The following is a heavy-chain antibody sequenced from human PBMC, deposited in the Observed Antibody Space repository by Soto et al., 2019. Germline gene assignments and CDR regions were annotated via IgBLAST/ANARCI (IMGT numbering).Heavy chain of an antibody. Sequence: QITLKESGPTLVKPTQTLTLTCTFSGFSLSSTRMAVGWIRQPPGKALEWLALIYWDDDKRYSPFLKSRLTLXXXPXQNQVDRTMSNMDPVDTARYYCAHIVVAGLGYYFDYWGQGTLVTVSS. CDR3: AHIVVAGLGYYFDY. J-gene: IGHJ4*02. CDR1: GFSLSSTRMA. CDR2: IYWDDDK. V-gene: IGHV2-5*02. D-gene: IGHD6-19*01.